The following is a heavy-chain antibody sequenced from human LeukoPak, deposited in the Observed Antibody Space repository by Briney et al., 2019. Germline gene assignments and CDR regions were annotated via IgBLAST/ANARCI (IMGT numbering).Heavy chain of an antibody. CDR2: ISGSGGST. CDR3: AKVLRSGWYPANFDY. D-gene: IGHD6-19*01. J-gene: IGHJ4*02. Sequence: GGSLRLSCAVSGFTFSSYAMSWVRQAPGKGLEWVSAISGSGGSTYYADSVKGRFTISRDNSKNTLYLQMNSLRAEDTAVYYCAKVLRSGWYPANFDYWGQGTLVTVSS. V-gene: IGHV3-23*01. CDR1: GFTFSSYA.